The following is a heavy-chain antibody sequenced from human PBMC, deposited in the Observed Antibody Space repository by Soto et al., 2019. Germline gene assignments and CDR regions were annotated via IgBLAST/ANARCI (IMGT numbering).Heavy chain of an antibody. J-gene: IGHJ4*02. V-gene: IGHV3-74*01. CDR3: ARGGFSGSGSFIQGDY. D-gene: IGHD3-10*01. CDR1: GFTFSSYW. CDR2: IKSDGSNI. Sequence: EVQLVESGGGLVQPGGSLRLSYAASGFTFSSYWMHWVRQAPGKGLVWVSRIKSDGSNINYADSVKGRFTISRDNAKNTLDLQMNSLRAEDTAIYYCARGGFSGSGSFIQGDYWGQGTLVTVSS.